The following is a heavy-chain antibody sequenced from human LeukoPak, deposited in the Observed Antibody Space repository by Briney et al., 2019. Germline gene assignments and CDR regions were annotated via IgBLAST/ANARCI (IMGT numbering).Heavy chain of an antibody. V-gene: IGHV4-39*07. D-gene: IGHD4-23*01. Sequence: SETLSLTCTVSGNSISSNNYYWGWIRQPPGKGLEWIGSIYYSGTTYYKPSLKSRVTISVDTSKNQFSLKLSSVTAADTAVYYCAREGLDYGGTLNWFDPWGQGTLVTDSS. J-gene: IGHJ5*02. CDR2: IYYSGTT. CDR1: GNSISSNNYY. CDR3: AREGLDYGGTLNWFDP.